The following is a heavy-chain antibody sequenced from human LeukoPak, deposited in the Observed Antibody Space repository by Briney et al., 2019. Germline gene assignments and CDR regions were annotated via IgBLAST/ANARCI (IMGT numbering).Heavy chain of an antibody. Sequence: SETLSLTCTVSGGSISSGGYYWSWIRQPPGKGLEWIGEMNHSGSTNYNPSLKSRFTISVDTSKNQFSLKLSSVTAADTAVYYCARFGRITIFGVVIGPAAFDIWGQGTMVTVSS. CDR3: ARFGRITIFGVVIGPAAFDI. J-gene: IGHJ3*02. V-gene: IGHV4-39*07. CDR2: MNHSGST. D-gene: IGHD3-3*01. CDR1: GGSISSGGYY.